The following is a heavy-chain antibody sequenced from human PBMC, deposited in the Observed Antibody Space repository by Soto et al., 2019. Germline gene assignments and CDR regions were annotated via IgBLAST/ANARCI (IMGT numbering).Heavy chain of an antibody. J-gene: IGHJ4*02. V-gene: IGHV3-23*01. Sequence: GGSLRLSCAASGFTFSSYAMSWVRQAPGKGLEWVSAISGSGGSTYYADSVKGRFTISRDNSKNTLYLQMNSLRAEDTAVYYCAKDGRGSSGPRFTYYFDYWGQGTLVTAPQ. D-gene: IGHD6-19*01. CDR2: ISGSGGST. CDR1: GFTFSSYA. CDR3: AKDGRGSSGPRFTYYFDY.